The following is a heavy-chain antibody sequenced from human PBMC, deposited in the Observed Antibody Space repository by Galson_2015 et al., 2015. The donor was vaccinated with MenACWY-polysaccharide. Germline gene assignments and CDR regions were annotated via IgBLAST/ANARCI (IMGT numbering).Heavy chain of an antibody. D-gene: IGHD5-18*01. CDR2: IYHSGST. J-gene: IGHJ6*02. Sequence: TLSLTCAVSGGSISSGGYSWSWLRQPPGRGLEWIGYIYHSGSTYYNPSLKSRVTISVDRSKNQFSLKLSSVTAADTAVYYCARAGYSYGSEVYDGMDVWGQGTTVTVSS. CDR3: ARAGYSYGSEVYDGMDV. V-gene: IGHV4-30-2*01. CDR1: GGSISSGGYS.